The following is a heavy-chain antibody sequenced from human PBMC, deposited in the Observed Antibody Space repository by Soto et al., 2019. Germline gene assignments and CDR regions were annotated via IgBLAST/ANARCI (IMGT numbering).Heavy chain of an antibody. V-gene: IGHV4-39*01. D-gene: IGHD6-6*01. CDR3: ARRLSSQLVGVDHYCFDY. Sequence: QLQLQESGPGLVKPSETLSLTCTVSGGSISRSNDYWGWIRQPPGKGLEWIGSIYHTGNTYYNPSLKSRVTISVDTSKNQFSLKLRSVTAADTAVYYCARRLSSQLVGVDHYCFDYWGQGTLVTVAS. CDR2: IYHTGNT. CDR1: GGSISRSNDY. J-gene: IGHJ4*02.